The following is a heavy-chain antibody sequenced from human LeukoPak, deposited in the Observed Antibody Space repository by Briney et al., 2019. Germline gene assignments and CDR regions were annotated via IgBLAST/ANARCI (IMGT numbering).Heavy chain of an antibody. D-gene: IGHD2-15*01. V-gene: IGHV4-59*08. CDR2: MSYSGST. CDR1: SRPHNGFF. J-gene: IGHJ4*02. Sequence: SQTLSLPCSVWSRPHNGFFSRWVRRPPAQRLECLSYMSYSGSTDYNTSLKGRVIISLDTSKNQFPQKLNSATAAAPAVYYSSRHVLPPDFGVSGPFDFWGQGALVTVSS. CDR3: SRHVLPPDFGVSGPFDF.